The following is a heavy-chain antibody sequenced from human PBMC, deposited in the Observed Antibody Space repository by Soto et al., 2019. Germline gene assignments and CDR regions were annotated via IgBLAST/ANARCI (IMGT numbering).Heavy chain of an antibody. J-gene: IGHJ4*02. CDR3: ARDASNWNYGYFHY. CDR1: GYTFISYG. CDR2: ISTYNGNI. V-gene: IGHV1-18*01. Sequence: QVLLVQSGAEVKKPGASVKVSCKASGYTFISYGIAWVRQAPGQGLEWMGWISTYNGNIKYAQKLQGRVTMTTDTSTSTAYMELRSLRSDDTAVYYCARDASNWNYGYFHYWGQGTLVSVSS. D-gene: IGHD1-7*01.